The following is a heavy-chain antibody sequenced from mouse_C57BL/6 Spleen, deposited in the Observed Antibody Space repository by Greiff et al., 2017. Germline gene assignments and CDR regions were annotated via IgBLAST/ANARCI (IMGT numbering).Heavy chain of an antibody. CDR1: GYTFTSYW. CDR2: IDPSDSYT. J-gene: IGHJ4*01. Sequence: QVHVKQPGAELVKPGASVKLSCKASGYTFTSYWMQWVKQRPGQGLEWIGEIDPSDSYTYYNQKFKGKATLTVDTSSSTAYLQLSSLTSEDSAVYYCARWMDYWGQGTSVTVSS. CDR3: ARWMDY. V-gene: IGHV1-50*01.